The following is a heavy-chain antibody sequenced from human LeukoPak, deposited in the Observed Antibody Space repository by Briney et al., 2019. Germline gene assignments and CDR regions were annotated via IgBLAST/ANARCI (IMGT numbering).Heavy chain of an antibody. CDR3: ARKTMIVVVNWFDP. Sequence: SSETLSLTCTVSGGSISSSYYYWSWIRQPPGKGLEWIGEINHSGSTNYNPSLKSRVTISVDTSKNQFSLKLSSVTAADTAVYYCARKTMIVVVNWFDPWGQGTLVTVSS. CDR1: GGSISSSYYY. V-gene: IGHV4-39*07. J-gene: IGHJ5*02. D-gene: IGHD3-22*01. CDR2: INHSGST.